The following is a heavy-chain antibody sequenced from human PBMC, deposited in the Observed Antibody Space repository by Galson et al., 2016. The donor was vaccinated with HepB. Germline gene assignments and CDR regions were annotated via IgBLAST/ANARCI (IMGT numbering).Heavy chain of an antibody. Sequence: SVKVSCKASGGTFSSYAISWVRQAPGQGLEWMGGIIPIFGTASYAQKFQGGVTITADKSTSTAYMELSSLRSEDTAVYYCARVGGGSYYGGLDYWGQGTLVTVSS. CDR2: IIPIFGTA. J-gene: IGHJ4*02. CDR3: ARVGGGSYYGGLDY. V-gene: IGHV1-69*06. CDR1: GGTFSSYA. D-gene: IGHD1-26*01.